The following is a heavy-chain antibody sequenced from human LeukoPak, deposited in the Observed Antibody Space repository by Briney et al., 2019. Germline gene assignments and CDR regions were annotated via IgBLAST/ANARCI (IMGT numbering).Heavy chain of an antibody. J-gene: IGHJ5*02. V-gene: IGHV4-59*08. Sequence: GSLRLSCAASGFTFSSYAMSWFRQAPGKGLQWIGEIYYTGTTNHNPSLKSRVTMSIDVMKDELSLKVTSVTAADTAVYFCARQSEGWPVSWGQGILVTVSS. D-gene: IGHD6-19*01. CDR2: IYYTGTT. CDR1: GFTFSSYA. CDR3: ARQSEGWPVS.